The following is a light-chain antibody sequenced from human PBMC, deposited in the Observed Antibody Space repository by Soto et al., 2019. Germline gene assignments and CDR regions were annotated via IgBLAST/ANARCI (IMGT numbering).Light chain of an antibody. Sequence: EIVMTQSPATLSVSPGERATLSCRASQSVSGNLAWYQQKPGQAPRLLIYDASTRATGIPARFSGSGSGTEFTLTFSSLQSEDFAVYYCLQYNDWPRTFGQGTKVEIK. CDR1: QSVSGN. CDR2: DAS. J-gene: IGKJ1*01. V-gene: IGKV3-15*01. CDR3: LQYNDWPRT.